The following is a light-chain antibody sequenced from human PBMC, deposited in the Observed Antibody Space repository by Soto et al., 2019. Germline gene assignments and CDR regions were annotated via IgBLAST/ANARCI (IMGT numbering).Light chain of an antibody. Sequence: ETVSTQSPATLSLSPGERATLSCRASQSVSSYLAWYQQKPGQAPRLLIYDASNRATGIPARFSGSGSGTDFTLTVSSLEPEDCAVYYCQQRYNSWTFGQGTKVEIK. CDR1: QSVSSY. CDR3: QQRYNSWT. CDR2: DAS. J-gene: IGKJ1*01. V-gene: IGKV3-11*01.